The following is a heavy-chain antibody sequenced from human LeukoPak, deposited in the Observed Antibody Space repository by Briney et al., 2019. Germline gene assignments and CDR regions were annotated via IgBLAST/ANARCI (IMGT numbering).Heavy chain of an antibody. CDR2: INHSGST. J-gene: IGHJ4*02. D-gene: IGHD3-10*01. V-gene: IGHV4-34*01. Sequence: SETLSLTCAVYGGSFSGYYWSWIRQPPGKGLEWIGEINHSGSTNYNPSLKSRVTISVDTSKNQFSLKLSSVTAADTAVYYCARAGVWCYGSGSYYNKVGYFDYWGQGTLVTVSS. CDR3: ARAGVWCYGSGSYYNKVGYFDY. CDR1: GGSFSGYY.